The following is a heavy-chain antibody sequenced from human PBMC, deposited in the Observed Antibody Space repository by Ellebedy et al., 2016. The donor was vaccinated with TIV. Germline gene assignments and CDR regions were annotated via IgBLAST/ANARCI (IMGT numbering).Heavy chain of an antibody. CDR1: GFTFSIYW. V-gene: IGHV3-7*01. Sequence: GESLKTSCAASGFTFSIYWLKWVRQAPGKGLELVANIKEAGSRTSYVDCVRGRFTSSRDNAKNSLYLQMNSLRAEDTAVYYCATGARSEGGYWGQGTLVTVSS. CDR2: IKEAGSRT. J-gene: IGHJ4*02. CDR3: ATGARSEGGY. D-gene: IGHD2-15*01.